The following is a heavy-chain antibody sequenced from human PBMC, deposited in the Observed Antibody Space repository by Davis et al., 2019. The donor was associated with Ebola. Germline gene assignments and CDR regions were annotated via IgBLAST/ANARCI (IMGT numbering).Heavy chain of an antibody. CDR3: AKEASYFDWLWGS. D-gene: IGHD3-9*01. V-gene: IGHV3-23*01. CDR2: ISGGGGGPT. Sequence: PGGSLRLSCAASGFTFRNYGMNWVRQAPGKGLEWVSGISGGGGGPTFYADSVKGRFTISRDNSKNTLYLQINSLRAEDTAVYFCAKEASYFDWLWGSWGQGTLVTVSS. CDR1: GFTFRNYG. J-gene: IGHJ5*02.